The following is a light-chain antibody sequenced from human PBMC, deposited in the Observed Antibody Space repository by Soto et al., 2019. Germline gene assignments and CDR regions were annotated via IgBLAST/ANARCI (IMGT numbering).Light chain of an antibody. Sequence: QSVLTQPPSTSGTPGQRVTISCSGSNSNIGSNTVNWYQQLPGTAPKVVIYRNDQRPSGVPDRFSGSKSGTSATLAISGLQSEDEADYYCSSWDDSLNVFLGGGTKLTVL. CDR3: SSWDDSLNVF. J-gene: IGLJ2*01. V-gene: IGLV1-44*01. CDR1: NSNIGSNT. CDR2: RND.